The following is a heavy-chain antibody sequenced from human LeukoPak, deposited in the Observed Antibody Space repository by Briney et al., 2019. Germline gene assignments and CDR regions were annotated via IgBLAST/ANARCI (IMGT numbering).Heavy chain of an antibody. D-gene: IGHD3-10*01. Sequence: QPGGSLRLSCEASGFSFTNYAMTWFRQAPGKGLEWVSGISDSGAGTWYADSVRGRFTISRENSKNRLYLQMNALRVEDTAVYYCVDYGSGGHAFEYWGQGTLVTVSS. CDR3: VDYGSGGHAFEY. V-gene: IGHV3-23*01. CDR2: ISDSGAGT. CDR1: GFSFTNYA. J-gene: IGHJ4*02.